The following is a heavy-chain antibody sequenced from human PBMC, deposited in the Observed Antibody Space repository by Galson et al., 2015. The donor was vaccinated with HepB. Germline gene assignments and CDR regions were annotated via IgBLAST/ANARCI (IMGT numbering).Heavy chain of an antibody. Sequence: SLRLSCAAAGFNFSDFWMHWVRQVPTKGLVWVARISPDGRPGYAASVKGRFTLSRGNGKSTLYLQLTSLRGDDAGMYYCARDIIGVVKAAPPSLDLWGQGTQVTVS. CDR3: ARDIIGVVKAAPPSLDL. CDR1: GFNFSDFW. CDR2: ISPDGRP. J-gene: IGHJ4*02. D-gene: IGHD2/OR15-2a*01. V-gene: IGHV3-74*01.